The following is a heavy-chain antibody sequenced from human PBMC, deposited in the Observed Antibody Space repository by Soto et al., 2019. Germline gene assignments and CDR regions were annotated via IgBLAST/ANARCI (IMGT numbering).Heavy chain of an antibody. D-gene: IGHD1-7*01. V-gene: IGHV1-69*01. CDR2: IIPVFGTA. CDR1: GDTFSNYA. Sequence: QVQLVQSGAEVKKPGSSVTVSYKASGDTFSNYAISWVRQAPGQGLEWMGGIIPVFGTANYPQKFRGRVTITADGSTRTAYMELSSLTSGDTAVYYCSAGYPALAVSTTPGAYWGQGTLITVSS. J-gene: IGHJ4*02. CDR3: SAGYPALAVSTTPGAY.